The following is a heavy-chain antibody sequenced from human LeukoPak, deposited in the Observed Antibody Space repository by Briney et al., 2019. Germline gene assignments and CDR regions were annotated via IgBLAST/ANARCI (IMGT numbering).Heavy chain of an antibody. V-gene: IGHV3-23*01. D-gene: IGHD3-3*01. CDR2: ISGSGGST. CDR1: GFTFSNSA. CDR3: AKDLGSGYYYYFDS. Sequence: GGSLRLSCAASGFTFSNSAMSWVRQAPGKGLEGVSVISGSGGSTYYADSVKGRFTISRDNSKNTLYLQMNSLRAEDTAVYYCAKDLGSGYYYYFDSWGQGTLVTVSS. J-gene: IGHJ4*02.